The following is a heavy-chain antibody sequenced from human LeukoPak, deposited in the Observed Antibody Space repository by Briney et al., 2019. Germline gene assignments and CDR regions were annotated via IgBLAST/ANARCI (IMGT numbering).Heavy chain of an antibody. D-gene: IGHD3-22*01. V-gene: IGHV3-33*01. CDR1: GFAFSNYG. J-gene: IGHJ4*02. Sequence: GRSLRLSCAASGFAFSNYGLHWVRQAPGKGLEWVAVIWAGGSKQYYADSVKGRFTISRDSSKNTVYLQMDSLRAEDTAVYYCARDDDTNSHYSRFSYWGQGTLVTVSS. CDR2: IWAGGSKQ. CDR3: ARDDDTNSHYSRFSY.